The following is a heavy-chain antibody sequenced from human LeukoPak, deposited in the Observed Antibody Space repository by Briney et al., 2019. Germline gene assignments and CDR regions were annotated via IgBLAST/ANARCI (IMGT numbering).Heavy chain of an antibody. D-gene: IGHD3-16*01. CDR3: ARGNYDYVWGSYPYDY. J-gene: IGHJ4*02. V-gene: IGHV3-21*01. CDR2: ISGSSTYI. Sequence: PGGSLRLSCAASAFTFSNYNMNWVRQAPGKGLEWVSSISGSSTYIYYADSVKGRFTISRDNAKNSLYLQMNSLRAEDTAVYYCARGNYDYVWGSYPYDYWGQGTLVTVSS. CDR1: AFTFSNYN.